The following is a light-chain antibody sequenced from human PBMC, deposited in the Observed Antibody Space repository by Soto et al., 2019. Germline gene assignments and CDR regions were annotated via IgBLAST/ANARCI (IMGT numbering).Light chain of an antibody. J-gene: IGKJ4*01. V-gene: IGKV4-1*01. Sequence: DIVMTQSPDSLAVSLGERATINYKSSRSLLHNSNDKNYLAWYQQKPGQPPKLLFYWASTRQSGVPERFSGSGSERDFTLTVTSLRAEDVAVYYCQQYYGIPLTFGGGTQVEIK. CDR1: RSLLHNSNDKNY. CDR2: WAS. CDR3: QQYYGIPLT.